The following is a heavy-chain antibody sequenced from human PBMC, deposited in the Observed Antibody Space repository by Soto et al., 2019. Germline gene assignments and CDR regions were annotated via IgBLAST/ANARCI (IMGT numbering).Heavy chain of an antibody. V-gene: IGHV1-69*08. Sequence: QVQLVQSGAEVKKPGSSVKVSCKASGGTFSSYTISWVRQAPGQGLEWMGRIIPILGIANYAQKFQGRVTITADKSTSTVYMKLSSLRSEDTAVYYCAREPLDYYGMDVWGQGTTVTVSS. J-gene: IGHJ6*02. CDR2: IIPILGIA. CDR1: GGTFSSYT. CDR3: AREPLDYYGMDV.